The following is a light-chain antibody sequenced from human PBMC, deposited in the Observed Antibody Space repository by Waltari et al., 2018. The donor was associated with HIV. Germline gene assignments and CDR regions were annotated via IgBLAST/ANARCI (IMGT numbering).Light chain of an antibody. CDR3: MQGTHRGT. CDR2: KVS. Sequence: DVVMTQSPLSLPVTLGQPASISCRSSQSLVYSDGNTYLNWFQQRPGQSPRRLIYKVSYRDSGVPERFRRVEAEDVGVYYCMQGTHRGTFGQGTKLEI. CDR1: QSLVYSDGNTY. V-gene: IGKV2-30*01. J-gene: IGKJ2*02.